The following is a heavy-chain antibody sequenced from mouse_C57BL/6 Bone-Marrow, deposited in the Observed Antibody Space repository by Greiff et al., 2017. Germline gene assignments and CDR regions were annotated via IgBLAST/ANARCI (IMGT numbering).Heavy chain of an antibody. CDR1: GFSLSTSGMG. J-gene: IGHJ2*01. CDR3: ARDYYGSSSYFDY. D-gene: IGHD1-1*01. Sequence: LQQSGPGILQSSQTLSLTCSFSGFSLSTSGMGVSWIRQPSGKGLEWLAHIYWDDDKRYNPSLKSRLTISKDTSRNQVFLKITSVDTADTATYYCARDYYGSSSYFDYWGQGTTLTVSS. CDR2: IYWDDDK. V-gene: IGHV8-12*01.